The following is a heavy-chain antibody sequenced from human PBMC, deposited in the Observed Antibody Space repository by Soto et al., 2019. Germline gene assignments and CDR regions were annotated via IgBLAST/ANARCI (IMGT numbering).Heavy chain of an antibody. CDR1: GFTFSDYY. J-gene: IGHJ4*02. V-gene: IGHV3-11*01. CDR2: TSSSGSPI. Sequence: QVQLVESRGGLVKPGGSLRLSCAASGFTFSDYYMSWIRQAPGKGLEWVSSTSSSGSPIYYADSVKGRFTISRDSAKTSLFLQMNSLRAEDTAVYYCARGIIRSRSFDYWGQGALVTVSS. D-gene: IGHD2-15*01. CDR3: ARGIIRSRSFDY.